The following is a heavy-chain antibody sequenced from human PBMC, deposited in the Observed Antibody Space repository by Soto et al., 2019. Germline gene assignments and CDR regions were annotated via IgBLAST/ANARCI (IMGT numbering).Heavy chain of an antibody. Sequence: QVQLVQSGAEVQKPGSSVKVSCKASGGTFSSYTISWVRQAPGQGLEWMGRIIPILGIANYAQKFQGRVTITADKSTSTAYMELSSLRSEDTAVYYCAREIVVVPAAMESWGQGTLVTVSS. D-gene: IGHD2-2*01. V-gene: IGHV1-69*08. CDR2: IIPILGIA. CDR1: GGTFSSYT. J-gene: IGHJ4*02. CDR3: AREIVVVPAAMES.